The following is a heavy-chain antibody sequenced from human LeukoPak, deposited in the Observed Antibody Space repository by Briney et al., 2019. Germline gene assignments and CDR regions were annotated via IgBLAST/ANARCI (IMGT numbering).Heavy chain of an antibody. CDR1: GGSISSYY. J-gene: IGHJ6*03. CDR2: IYYSGST. Sequence: SETLSLTCTVSGGSISSYYWSWIRQPPGKGLEWIGYIYYSGSTNYNPSLKSRVTISVDTSKNQFSLRLSSVTAADTAVYYCARDQQIDYYYYYMDVWGKGTTVTVSS. D-gene: IGHD1/OR15-1a*01. V-gene: IGHV4-59*12. CDR3: ARDQQIDYYYYYMDV.